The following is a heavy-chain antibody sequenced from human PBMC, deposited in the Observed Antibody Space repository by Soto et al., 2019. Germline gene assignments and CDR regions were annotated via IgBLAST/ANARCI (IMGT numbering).Heavy chain of an antibody. Sequence: EVQLLESGGGLGQPGGSLRLSCAASGFTFSSYAMTWVRQAPGRGLEWVSAISGSGSPTYYADSVKGRFTISRDNSKNTLYLQMNSLRADDTAVYYCARDMSGGTYNYYYGMDVWDQGTTVTVSS. J-gene: IGHJ6*02. V-gene: IGHV3-23*01. D-gene: IGHD1-26*01. CDR2: ISGSGSPT. CDR3: ARDMSGGTYNYYYGMDV. CDR1: GFTFSSYA.